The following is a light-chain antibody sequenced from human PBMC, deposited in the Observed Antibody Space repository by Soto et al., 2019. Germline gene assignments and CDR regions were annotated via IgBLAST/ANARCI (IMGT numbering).Light chain of an antibody. CDR2: LNSDGSH. CDR3: QTWGTGTVV. Sequence: QSALTQSPSASASLGASVKLTCTLSSGHSSYAIAWHQQQPEKGPRYLMKLNSDGSHIKGDGIPDRFSGSSSGAERYLTISSLQSEDEADYYCQTWGTGTVVFGGGTKLTVL. CDR1: SGHSSYA. J-gene: IGLJ2*01. V-gene: IGLV4-69*01.